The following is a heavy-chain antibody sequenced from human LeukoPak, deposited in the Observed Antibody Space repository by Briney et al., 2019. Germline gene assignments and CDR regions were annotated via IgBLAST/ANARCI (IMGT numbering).Heavy chain of an antibody. D-gene: IGHD6-13*01. CDR3: ARGQEQPDY. J-gene: IGHJ4*02. CDR2: ISSGGSYI. V-gene: IGHV3-21*01. CDR1: GFTFSSYS. Sequence: GGSLRLSCAASGFTFSSYSMNWVRQAPGKGLEWVSSISSGGSYIYYADSMKGRFIISRDNAKKSLFLQMNSLRAEDTAVYYCARGQEQPDYWGQGTLVTVSP.